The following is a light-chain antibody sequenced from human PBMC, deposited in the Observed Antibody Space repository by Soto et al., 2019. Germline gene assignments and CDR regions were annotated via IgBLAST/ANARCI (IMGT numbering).Light chain of an antibody. CDR2: DAS. V-gene: IGKV1-5*01. CDR1: RSISSD. Sequence: DLQMTQSPSTLSASVRDRVTITCRASRSISSDLAWYQQKPRRAPKLLIADASSLESGVASRFSGSGSGTVFTLTISSLHPDDFATYYCQQYSSYPYTFGQGTNLDIK. J-gene: IGKJ2*01. CDR3: QQYSSYPYT.